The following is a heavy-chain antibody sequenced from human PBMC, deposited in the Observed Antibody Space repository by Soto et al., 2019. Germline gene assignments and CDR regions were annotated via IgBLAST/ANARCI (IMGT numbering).Heavy chain of an antibody. CDR3: AREFGPTEA. Sequence: PGGSLRLSCAASGFTFNYFAFHWVRQAPGKGLEWLSVISFDGVNQFYADSVKGRFTISRDDSKNTLYLHINGLRAEDTGVSYCAREFGPTEAWGQGALVTVSS. D-gene: IGHD3-10*01. V-gene: IGHV3-30*03. CDR1: GFTFNYFA. CDR2: ISFDGVNQ. J-gene: IGHJ4*02.